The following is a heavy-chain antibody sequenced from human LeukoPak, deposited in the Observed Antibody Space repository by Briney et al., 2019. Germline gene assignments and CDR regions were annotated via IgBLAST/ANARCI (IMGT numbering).Heavy chain of an antibody. Sequence: PSETLSLTCTFPGGSLTYYYWSWIRQVPGEGLEWLGYVFHTGTTNYNPSLKSRVAISLDTTKTQFSLKLSSVTAADTAVYYCATGRDVYGSEYWGQGTLVTVSS. V-gene: IGHV4-59*01. D-gene: IGHD3-10*01. J-gene: IGHJ4*02. CDR1: GGSLTYYY. CDR2: VFHTGTT. CDR3: ATGRDVYGSEY.